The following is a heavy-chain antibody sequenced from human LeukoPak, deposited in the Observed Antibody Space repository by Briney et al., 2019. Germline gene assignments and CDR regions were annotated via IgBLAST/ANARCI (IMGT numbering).Heavy chain of an antibody. D-gene: IGHD6-6*01. CDR1: GFTFSSYW. CDR2: INTDGSST. Sequence: GGSLRLSCAASGFTFSSYWMHWVRQAPGKGLVWVSRINTDGSSTSYADSVKGRFTISRDNAKNTLYLQMNSLRAEDTAVYHCARGSSSSEYFQHRGQGTLVTVSS. V-gene: IGHV3-74*01. J-gene: IGHJ1*01. CDR3: ARGSSSSEYFQH.